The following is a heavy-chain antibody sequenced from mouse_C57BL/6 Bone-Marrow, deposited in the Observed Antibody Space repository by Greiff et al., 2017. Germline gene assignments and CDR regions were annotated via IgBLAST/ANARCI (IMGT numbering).Heavy chain of an antibody. Sequence: QVQLQQPGAELVKPGASVKMSCKASGYTFTSYWLTWVKQRPGQGLEWIGDIYPGSGSTTYNEKFKSKATLTVYTSSSTAYMQLSSLTSEDSAVYYCARWTYDGLAYGGQGTLVTVSA. CDR2: IYPGSGST. V-gene: IGHV1-55*01. CDR3: ARWTYDGLAY. CDR1: GYTFTSYW. D-gene: IGHD2-9*01. J-gene: IGHJ3*01.